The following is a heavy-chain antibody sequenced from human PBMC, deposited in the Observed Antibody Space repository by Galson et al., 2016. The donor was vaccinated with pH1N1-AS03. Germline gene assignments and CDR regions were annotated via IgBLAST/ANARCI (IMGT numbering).Heavy chain of an antibody. CDR2: INYSGST. V-gene: IGHV4-59*11. CDR3: ARHDYGDYVGWFDP. Sequence: ETLSLTCTVSGGSISSHYWNWIRQPPGKGLEWIGYINYSGSTNYNPPLKSRVTISVDTSKNQFSLKLSSVTAADTAVYYCARHDYGDYVGWFDPWGQGTLVTVSS. J-gene: IGHJ5*02. D-gene: IGHD4-17*01. CDR1: GGSISSHY.